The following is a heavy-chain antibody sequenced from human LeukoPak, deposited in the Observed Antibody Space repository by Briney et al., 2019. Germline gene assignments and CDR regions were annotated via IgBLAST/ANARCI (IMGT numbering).Heavy chain of an antibody. D-gene: IGHD3-3*01. CDR2: IYYSGAT. V-gene: IGHV4-31*11. CDR3: ARETKGFLEIFDY. CDR1: GGSISSGGYY. J-gene: IGHJ4*02. Sequence: PSQTLSLTCAVSGGSISSGGYYWSWIRQHPGKGLEWIGNIYYSGATSYNPSLKSRLTISVDTSKNQFSLNLSSVTAADTAVYYCARETKGFLEIFDYWGQGTLVTVSS.